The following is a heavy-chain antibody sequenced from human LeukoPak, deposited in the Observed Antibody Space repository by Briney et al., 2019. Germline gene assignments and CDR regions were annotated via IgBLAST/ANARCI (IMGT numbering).Heavy chain of an antibody. CDR2: ISGYNGNT. V-gene: IGHV1-18*01. D-gene: IGHD2-15*01. CDR3: ARPTYCSGGSCYPSEYYYYGTDV. CDR1: GDTFTSYG. Sequence: ASVKVSCKASGDTFTSYGFSWVRQAPGQGLEWMGWISGYNGNTNYAQKFQGRVTMTTDTSTSTAYMELRSLRSDDTAVYYCARPTYCSGGSCYPSEYYYYGTDVWGQGTTVTVSS. J-gene: IGHJ6*02.